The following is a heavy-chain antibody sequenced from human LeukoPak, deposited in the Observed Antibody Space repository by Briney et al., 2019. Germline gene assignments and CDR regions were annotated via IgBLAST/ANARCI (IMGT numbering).Heavy chain of an antibody. J-gene: IGHJ4*02. CDR2: IYYSGST. CDR3: ARLCTAAAGSCRGY. CDR1: GGSISSSNYY. V-gene: IGHV4-39*01. D-gene: IGHD6-13*01. Sequence: PSETLSLTCTVSGGSISSSNYYWVWIRQPTGKGPEWIGSIYYSGSTYYKSSLKSRLTISVDTSKNQFSLKLSSVIAADTAVYNCARLCTAAAGSCRGYWGQGTLVTVSS.